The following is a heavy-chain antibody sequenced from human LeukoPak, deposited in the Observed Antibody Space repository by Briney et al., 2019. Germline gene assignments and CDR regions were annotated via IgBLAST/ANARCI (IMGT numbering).Heavy chain of an antibody. CDR3: ARDLPTIPKLLWFGEARDDAFDI. Sequence: ASVKVSCKASGYTLTGYYMYWVRQAPGQGLEWMGWINPNSGGTNYAQKFQGRVTMTRDTSISTAYMELSRLRSDDTAVYYCARDLPTIPKLLWFGEARDDAFDIWGQGTMVTVSS. CDR1: GYTLTGYY. J-gene: IGHJ3*02. D-gene: IGHD3-10*01. CDR2: INPNSGGT. V-gene: IGHV1-2*02.